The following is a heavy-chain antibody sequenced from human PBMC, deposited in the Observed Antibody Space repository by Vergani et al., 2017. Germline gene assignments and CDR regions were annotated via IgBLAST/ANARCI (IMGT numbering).Heavy chain of an antibody. D-gene: IGHD7-27*01. CDR3: ARSSSWGSTGIDD. CDR2: IDWDDDK. J-gene: IGHJ4*02. CDR1: GFSLSTSGMR. V-gene: IGHV2-70*04. Sequence: QVTLKESGPALVKPTQTLTLTCTFSGFSLSTSGMRVSWIRQPPGKALEWLGRIDWDDDKYYSTSLKTRLTISKDTSKNQVVLTVTNMDPVDTATDYCARSSSWGSTGIDDWGQGTLVTVSS.